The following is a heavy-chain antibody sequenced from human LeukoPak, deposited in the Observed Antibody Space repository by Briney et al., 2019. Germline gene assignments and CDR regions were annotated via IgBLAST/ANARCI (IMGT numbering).Heavy chain of an antibody. V-gene: IGHV1-2*02. CDR1: GYTFPDYY. CDR3: ARKGRIYGDYDY. CDR2: INPNSGGT. J-gene: IGHJ4*02. Sequence: ASVKVSCKVSGYTFPDYYIHWVRQAPGQGLEWIGFINPNSGGTHYAQNFQGRVTVTRDTSISTVYLEMIRLRSDDTAVYYCARKGRIYGDYDYWGRGTLVTVSS. D-gene: IGHD4-17*01.